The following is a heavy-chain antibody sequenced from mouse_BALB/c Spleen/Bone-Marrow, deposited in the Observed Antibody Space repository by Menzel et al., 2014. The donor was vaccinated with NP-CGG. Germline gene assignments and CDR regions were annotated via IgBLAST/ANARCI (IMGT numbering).Heavy chain of an antibody. Sequence: VQLQESGAELVEPGASVKLSCTASGFNIKDTYMHWVKQRPEQGLEWIGRIDPANGNTKYDPKFQGKATITADTSSNTAYLQLSSLTSEDTAVYYCATSTAGFAYWGQGTLVTVSA. J-gene: IGHJ3*01. CDR2: IDPANGNT. D-gene: IGHD1-2*01. CDR3: ATSTAGFAY. V-gene: IGHV14-3*02. CDR1: GFNIKDTY.